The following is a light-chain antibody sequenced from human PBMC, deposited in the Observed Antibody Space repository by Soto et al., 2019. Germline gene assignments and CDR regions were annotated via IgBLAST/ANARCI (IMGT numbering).Light chain of an antibody. J-gene: IGLJ1*01. CDR2: DVT. V-gene: IGLV2-11*01. Sequence: QSALTQPRSVSGSPGQSVTISCTGTSSDVGGYNYVSWYQQHPGKAPKLMIYDVTTRPSGVPDRFSGSKSGNTASLTISGLQAEDEADYYCSSHAGSSVVFGIGTKVAV. CDR3: SSHAGSSVV. CDR1: SSDVGGYNY.